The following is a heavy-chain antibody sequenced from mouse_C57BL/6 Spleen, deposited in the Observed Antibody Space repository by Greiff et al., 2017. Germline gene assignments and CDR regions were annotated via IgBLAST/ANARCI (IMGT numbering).Heavy chain of an antibody. CDR3: TRGGYYGYCDV. CDR1: EYEFPSHD. J-gene: IGHJ1*03. Sequence: EVKLMESGGGLVQPGASLKLSCESNEYEFPSHDMSWVRQTPEKRLELVAAINSDGGSTYYPDTMESRFIFTRDNTKKTLYLQMSSLRSEDTALYYCTRGGYYGYCDVWGTGTTVTVSS. CDR2: INSDGGST. V-gene: IGHV5-2*01. D-gene: IGHD3-2*02.